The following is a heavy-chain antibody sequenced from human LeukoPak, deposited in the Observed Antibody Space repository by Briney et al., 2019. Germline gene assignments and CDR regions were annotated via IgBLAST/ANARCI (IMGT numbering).Heavy chain of an antibody. Sequence: GGSLRLSCAASEFTFSSYAMNWVRQAPGKGLEWVAVISYDGSSEYYADSVKGRVTISRDNSRHTLYLQMNSLRAEDTAVYYCSGYYLKSYYYYYGMDVWGQGTTVTVSS. CDR2: ISYDGSSE. D-gene: IGHD3-22*01. J-gene: IGHJ6*02. CDR1: EFTFSSYA. V-gene: IGHV3-30-3*01. CDR3: SGYYLKSYYYYYGMDV.